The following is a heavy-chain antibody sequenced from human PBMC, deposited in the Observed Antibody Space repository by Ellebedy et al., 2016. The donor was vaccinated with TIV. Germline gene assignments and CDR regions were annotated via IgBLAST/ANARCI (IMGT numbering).Heavy chain of an antibody. V-gene: IGHV3-30*04. J-gene: IGHJ4*02. CDR2: ISYDGIYK. D-gene: IGHD2-15*01. CDR1: GFTLSRYA. Sequence: GESLKISXAASGFTLSRYAMHWVRQAPGKGLEWVAAISYDGIYKYYGDSVKGRLTISRDNSKNTLYLQMNSLRVEDRAVYYCAKDLEGFCTGGTCHYSDYWGQGTLVTVSS. CDR3: AKDLEGFCTGGTCHYSDY.